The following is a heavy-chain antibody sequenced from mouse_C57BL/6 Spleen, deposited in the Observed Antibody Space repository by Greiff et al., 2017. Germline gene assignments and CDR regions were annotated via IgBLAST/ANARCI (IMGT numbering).Heavy chain of an antibody. Sequence: QVQLQQSGAELVRPGASVTLSCKASGYTFTDYEMHWVKQTPVHGLEWIGAIDPETGGTAYNQKFKGKAILTADKSSSTAYMELRSLTSEDSAVYYCTRPDYYGSSYGFAYCGQGALVTVSA. V-gene: IGHV1-15*01. CDR2: IDPETGGT. CDR1: GYTFTDYE. D-gene: IGHD1-1*01. J-gene: IGHJ3*01. CDR3: TRPDYYGSSYGFAY.